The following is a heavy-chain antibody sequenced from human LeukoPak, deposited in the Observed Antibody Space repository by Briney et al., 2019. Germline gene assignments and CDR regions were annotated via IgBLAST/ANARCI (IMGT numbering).Heavy chain of an antibody. CDR1: GFTFSSYA. D-gene: IGHD2-8*01. CDR3: GRANPVLMVSKYFQH. CDR2: ISGSGGST. V-gene: IGHV3-23*01. J-gene: IGHJ1*01. Sequence: GGSLRLSCAASGFTFSSYAMSWVRQAPGKGLEWVSAISGSGGSTYYADSVKGRFTISRDNSKNTLYLQMNSLRAEDTAVYYCGRANPVLMVSKYFQHWGQGTLVTVSS.